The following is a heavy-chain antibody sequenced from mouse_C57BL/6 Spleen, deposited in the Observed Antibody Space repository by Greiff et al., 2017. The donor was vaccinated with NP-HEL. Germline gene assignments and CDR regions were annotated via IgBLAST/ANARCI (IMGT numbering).Heavy chain of an antibody. D-gene: IGHD2-4*01. Sequence: QVQLKQSGPELVKPGASVKISCKASGYAFSSSWMNWVKQRPGKGLEWIGRIYPGDGDTSYNGQFQGKATLTADKSSSTAYMQLSSLTSEDSAVDFGASGAGGLPDDGGQGTTLTVSA. CDR3: ASGAGGLPDD. J-gene: IGHJ2*01. V-gene: IGHV1-82*01. CDR1: GYAFSSSW. CDR2: IYPGDGDT.